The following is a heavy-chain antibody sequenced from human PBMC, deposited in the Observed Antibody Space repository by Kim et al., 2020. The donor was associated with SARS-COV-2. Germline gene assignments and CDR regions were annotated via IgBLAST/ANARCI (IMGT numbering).Heavy chain of an antibody. Sequence: SETLSLTCTVSGGSISSSNYYWDWIRQPPGKGLEWIGSSYYSGRSYYTSSLKSRVTISVDTSKNQFSLKLSSVTAVDTAVYFCARHGDGEEKPYRVQFDP. J-gene: IGHJ5*02. D-gene: IGHD2-21*01. CDR3: ARHGDGEEKPYRVQFDP. V-gene: IGHV4-39*01. CDR1: GGSISSSNYY. CDR2: SYYSGRS.